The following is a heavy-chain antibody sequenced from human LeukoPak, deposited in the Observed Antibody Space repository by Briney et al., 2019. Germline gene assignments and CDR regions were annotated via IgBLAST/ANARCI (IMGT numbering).Heavy chain of an antibody. J-gene: IGHJ6*03. D-gene: IGHD3-10*01. Sequence: ASVKVSCKASGYTFRRYDINWVRQAPGQGLEWVGWVNPTSGNTGYAQKFQGRVTITRDASINTAYMQLSSLTSEDTAIYYCARADVVVSGTDYKNFYYYMDVWGKGTTVTVSS. CDR1: GYTFRRYD. CDR3: ARADVVVSGTDYKNFYYYMDV. CDR2: VNPTSGNT. V-gene: IGHV1-8*03.